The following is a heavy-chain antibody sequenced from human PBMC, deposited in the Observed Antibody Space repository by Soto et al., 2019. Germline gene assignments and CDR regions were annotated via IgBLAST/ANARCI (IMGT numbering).Heavy chain of an antibody. Sequence: QVQLVQSGAEVKKPGASVKVSCKASGYTFTSYGISWVRQAPGQGLEWMGWISAYNGNTNYAQKLQGRVPMTTDKSPSTAYVELRSLRSDDTAVYYCARVGYCSGGSCQNYYYYGMDVWGQGTTVTVSS. CDR1: GYTFTSYG. CDR2: ISAYNGNT. D-gene: IGHD2-15*01. V-gene: IGHV1-18*01. J-gene: IGHJ6*02. CDR3: ARVGYCSGGSCQNYYYYGMDV.